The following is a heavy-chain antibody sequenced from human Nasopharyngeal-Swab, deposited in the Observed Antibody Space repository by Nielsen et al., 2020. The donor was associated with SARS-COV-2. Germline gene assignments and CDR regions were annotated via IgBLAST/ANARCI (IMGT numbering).Heavy chain of an antibody. CDR3: ARPDYDASFQH. J-gene: IGHJ1*01. CDR2: IWYDGSNK. CDR1: GFTFSSYG. D-gene: IGHD3-22*01. Sequence: GESLKISCAASGFTFSSYGMHWVRQAPGKGLEWVAVIWYDGSNKYYADSVKGRFTISRDNSKNTLYLQMNSLRAEDTAVYYCARPDYDASFQHWGQGTLVTVSS. V-gene: IGHV3-30*19.